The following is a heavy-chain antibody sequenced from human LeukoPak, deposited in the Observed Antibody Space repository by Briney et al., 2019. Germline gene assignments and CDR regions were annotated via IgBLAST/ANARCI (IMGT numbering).Heavy chain of an antibody. CDR2: IYSGDRT. V-gene: IGHV3-66*01. CDR3: ARDGEYSYGYGFDY. CDR1: GLPFSEHH. D-gene: IGHD5-18*01. Sequence: PGGSRKLSLLAPGLPFSEHHMGWAPPAPGKGRGWVSVIYSGDRTYYADSVKGRFTISRDTSKNTVYLQMNSLRPEETAVYYCARDGEYSYGYGFDYWGQGTLVTVSS. J-gene: IGHJ4*02.